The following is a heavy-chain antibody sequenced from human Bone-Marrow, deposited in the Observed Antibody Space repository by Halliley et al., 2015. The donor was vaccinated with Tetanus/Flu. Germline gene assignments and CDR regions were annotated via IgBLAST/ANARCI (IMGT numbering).Heavy chain of an antibody. V-gene: IGHV5-10-1*01. CDR1: GYSFTNYW. CDR3: ARLAYCGGDCYSLDY. J-gene: IGHJ4*02. CDR2: IDPSDSYT. Sequence: QLVQSGAEVKKPGESLRISCKGSGYSFTNYWISWVRQMPRQGLEWMGRIDPSDSYTNYSPSFQGHVTVSADKSISTAYLQWSSMKASDTAMYYFARLAYCGGDCYSLDYWGQGTLVTVSS. D-gene: IGHD2-21*02.